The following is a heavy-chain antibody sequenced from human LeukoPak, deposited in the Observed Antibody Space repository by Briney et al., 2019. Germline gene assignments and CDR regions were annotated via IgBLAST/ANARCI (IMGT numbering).Heavy chain of an antibody. D-gene: IGHD6-13*01. CDR1: GGSISGYY. J-gene: IGHJ2*01. V-gene: IGHV4-59*12. Sequence: SETLSLTCTVSGGSISGYYWSWIRQPPGKRLEWIGYIHYTGSTDYNPSLKSRVTISVDTSKNQFSLYLGSMTAADTAVYYCAKMRQAATGGPWYFDPWGRGTLVTVSS. CDR3: AKMRQAATGGPWYFDP. CDR2: IHYTGST.